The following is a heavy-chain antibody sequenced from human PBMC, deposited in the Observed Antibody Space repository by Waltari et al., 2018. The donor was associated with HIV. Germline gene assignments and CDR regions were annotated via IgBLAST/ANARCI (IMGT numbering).Heavy chain of an antibody. CDR1: GIPFSSYG. J-gene: IGHJ6*02. CDR3: ARGVHDFYYGMDV. CDR2: IWYDGSKK. Sequence: QVQLVESGGGVVQPGRSLRLSCAVAGIPFSSYGMHWVRQAPGKGLEWVAVIWYDGSKKYYADSVKGRFTISRDNSKNTLYLQMNSLRDEDTAVYYCARGVHDFYYGMDVWGQGTSVTVSS. V-gene: IGHV3-33*01.